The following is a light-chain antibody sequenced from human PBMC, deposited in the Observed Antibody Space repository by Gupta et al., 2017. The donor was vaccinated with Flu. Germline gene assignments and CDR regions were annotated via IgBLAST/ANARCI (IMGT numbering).Light chain of an antibody. V-gene: IGKV3-15*01. J-gene: IGKJ4*01. CDR1: QSVSNN. CDR2: GAS. Sequence: EIVMTQSPATLSVSPGERAILSCRASQSVSNNLAWYQHKPGQAPRLLIYGASTRATGIPARFSGRGSGTEFTLTISSLQSEDFAVYYCQQYDNWPPLTFGGGTKVEIK. CDR3: QQYDNWPPLT.